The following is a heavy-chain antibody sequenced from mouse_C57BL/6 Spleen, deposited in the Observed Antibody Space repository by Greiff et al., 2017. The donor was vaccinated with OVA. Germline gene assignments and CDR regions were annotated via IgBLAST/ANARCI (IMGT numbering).Heavy chain of an antibody. CDR1: GYTFTSYG. D-gene: IGHD2-3*01. V-gene: IGHV1-81*01. CDR2: IYPRSGNT. CDR3: ARSIYDGYPPHYFDY. J-gene: IGHJ2*01. Sequence: QVQLQQSGAELARPGASVKLSCKASGYTFTSYGISWVKQRTGQGLEWIGEIYPRSGNTYYNEKFKGKATLTADKSSSTAYMELRSMTSEDSAVYVCARSIYDGYPPHYFDYWGQGTTLTVSS.